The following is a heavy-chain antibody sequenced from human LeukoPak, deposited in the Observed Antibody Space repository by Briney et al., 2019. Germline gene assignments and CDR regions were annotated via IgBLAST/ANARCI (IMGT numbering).Heavy chain of an antibody. Sequence: GGSLRLSCAASEFTFSNYWMSWVRQAPGKGLEWVANIKEDGSEKYYVDSVKGRFTISRDNAKNSLYLQMNSLRAEDTALYYCARVGYSYGSPKGAFDIWGQGTMVTVSS. V-gene: IGHV3-7*03. CDR3: ARVGYSYGSPKGAFDI. J-gene: IGHJ3*02. CDR1: EFTFSNYW. D-gene: IGHD5-18*01. CDR2: IKEDGSEK.